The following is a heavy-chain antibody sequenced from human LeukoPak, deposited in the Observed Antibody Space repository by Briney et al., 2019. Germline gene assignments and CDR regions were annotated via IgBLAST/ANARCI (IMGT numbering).Heavy chain of an antibody. CDR3: AREIPVTTFWSRNYMDV. J-gene: IGHJ6*03. Sequence: SETLSLTCTVSGDSIRTYYWSWIRQPAEKGLEWIGRIQTGGSTNYNPSVKSRLTMSVDTSKNQFSLKLNSVTAADTAVYYCAREIPVTTFWSRNYMDVWGKGTTVTVSS. V-gene: IGHV4-4*07. D-gene: IGHD4-11*01. CDR1: GDSIRTYY. CDR2: IQTGGST.